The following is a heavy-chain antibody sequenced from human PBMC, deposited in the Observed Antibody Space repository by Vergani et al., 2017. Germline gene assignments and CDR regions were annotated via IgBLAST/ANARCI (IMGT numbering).Heavy chain of an antibody. V-gene: IGHV4-31*03. D-gene: IGHD5-18*01. J-gene: IGHJ6*02. CDR1: GGSISSGGYY. Sequence: QVQLQESGPGLVKPSQTLSLTCTVSGGSISSGGYYWSWLRQHPGKGLEWIGYIYYSGSTYYNPSLKSRVTISVDTSKNQFSLKLSSVTAADPAVYYCARGWLAYSYGYRSGAMDVWGQGTTVTVSS. CDR2: IYYSGST. CDR3: ARGWLAYSYGYRSGAMDV.